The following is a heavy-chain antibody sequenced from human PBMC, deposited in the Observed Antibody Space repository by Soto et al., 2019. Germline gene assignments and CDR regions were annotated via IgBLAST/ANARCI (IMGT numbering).Heavy chain of an antibody. CDR2: ISSSSSYI. V-gene: IGHV3-21*01. CDR1: VFTFSSYS. CDR3: ARDVLNGGYYYYMDV. Sequence: GGSLRLSCAASVFTFSSYSMNWVRQAPGKGLEWVSSISSSSSYIYYADSVKGRFTISRDNAKNSLYLQMSSLRAEDTAVYYCARDVLNGGYYYYMDVWGKGTTVTVSS. D-gene: IGHD2-8*01. J-gene: IGHJ6*03.